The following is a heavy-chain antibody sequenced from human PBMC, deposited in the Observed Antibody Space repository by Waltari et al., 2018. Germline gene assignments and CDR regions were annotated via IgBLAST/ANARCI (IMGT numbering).Heavy chain of an antibody. CDR1: GYTFTAYD. V-gene: IGHV1-2*02. Sequence: QVQLVQSGAEVKKPGAAVNVSCRASGYTFTAYDIPGVRQAPGQGLEWMGWINPNRGGTNYAQKFQGRVTMTRDTSISTAYMELRRLRSDDTAVYYCARAAYPAALDYYFDYWGQGTLVTVSS. CDR3: ARAAYPAALDYYFDY. CDR2: INPNRGGT. J-gene: IGHJ4*02. D-gene: IGHD6-13*01.